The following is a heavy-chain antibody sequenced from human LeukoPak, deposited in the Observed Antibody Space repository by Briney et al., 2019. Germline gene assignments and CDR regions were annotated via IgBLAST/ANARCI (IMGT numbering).Heavy chain of an antibody. V-gene: IGHV4-59*01. D-gene: IGHD6-13*01. J-gene: IGHJ4*02. CDR2: IYYSGST. CDR3: ARVGYSSSWYRFDY. Sequence: SETLSLTCTVSGGSISSYYWSWIRQPPGKGLEWIGYIYYSGSTNYNPSLKSRVTISVDTSKNQFSLKLSSVTAADTAVYYRARVGYSSSWYRFDYWGQGTLVTVSS. CDR1: GGSISSYY.